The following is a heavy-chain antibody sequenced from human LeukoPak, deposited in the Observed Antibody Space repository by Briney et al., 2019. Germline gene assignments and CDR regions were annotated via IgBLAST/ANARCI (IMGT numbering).Heavy chain of an antibody. Sequence: GGSLRLSCAASGFTFSNYAMHWVRQAPGKGLEWVAIISYDGTKQFYADSVKGRFTISRDDSRNTLFLQMNSLRAEDTAVYYCAKDGGLWVSAHWGDSWGRGTLVTVSS. J-gene: IGHJ4*02. D-gene: IGHD7-27*01. CDR3: AKDGGLWVSAHWGDS. V-gene: IGHV3-30*04. CDR2: ISYDGTKQ. CDR1: GFTFSNYA.